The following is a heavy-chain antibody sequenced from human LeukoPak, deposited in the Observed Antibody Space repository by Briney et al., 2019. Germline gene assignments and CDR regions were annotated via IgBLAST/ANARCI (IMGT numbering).Heavy chain of an antibody. J-gene: IGHJ4*02. Sequence: GRSLRLSCAASGFTFRSYGMHWVRQAPGKGLEWVAVIWYDGSNKYYADSVKGRFTISSDNSKNTLYLQMNSLRAEDTAVYYCARDYYDSSGYSLDYWGQGTLVTVSS. D-gene: IGHD3-22*01. V-gene: IGHV3-33*01. CDR3: ARDYYDSSGYSLDY. CDR1: GFTFRSYG. CDR2: IWYDGSNK.